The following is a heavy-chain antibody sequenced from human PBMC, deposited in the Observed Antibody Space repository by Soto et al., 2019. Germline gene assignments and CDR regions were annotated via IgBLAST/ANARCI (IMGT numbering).Heavy chain of an antibody. D-gene: IGHD3-9*01. V-gene: IGHV1-18*01. CDR3: ARDHDWDDILTGYYRGAGDNCFDP. J-gene: IGHJ5*02. CDR2: ITAYNGNT. Sequence: QVQLVQSGAEVKKPGASVKVSCKASGYTFTSYGISWVRQAPGQGLEWVGWITAYNGNTNYAQKLQGRVTMSTATSTSTAYMELRSLRFDEPAVYYCARDHDWDDILTGYYRGAGDNCFDPWGQGTLVTVSS. CDR1: GYTFTSYG.